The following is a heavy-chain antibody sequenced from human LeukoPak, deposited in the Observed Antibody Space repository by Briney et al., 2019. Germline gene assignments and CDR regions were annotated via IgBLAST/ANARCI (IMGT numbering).Heavy chain of an antibody. CDR2: ISGSGGST. CDR1: GFTFSSYA. V-gene: IGHV3-23*01. D-gene: IGHD3-22*01. Sequence: GGSLRLSCAASGFTFSSYAMSWVRQAPGKGLEWVSAISGSGGSTYYADSVKGRFTISRDNSKNTLYLQLNSLRADDTAVYYCAKDLSHRDYFDSSGSYPGYFDYWGQGTLVTVSS. CDR3: AKDLSHRDYFDSSGSYPGYFDY. J-gene: IGHJ4*02.